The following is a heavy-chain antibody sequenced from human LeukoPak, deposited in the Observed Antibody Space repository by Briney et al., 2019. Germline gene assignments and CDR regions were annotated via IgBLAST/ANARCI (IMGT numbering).Heavy chain of an antibody. Sequence: SVKVSCTASGGTFSSYAISWVRQAPGQGLEWMGGIIPIFGTANYAQKFQGRVTITADESTSTAYMELSSLRSEDTAVYYCARGGMGWIAAAGNYFDYWGQGTLVTVSS. CDR1: GGTFSSYA. CDR2: IIPIFGTA. D-gene: IGHD6-13*01. V-gene: IGHV1-69*01. CDR3: ARGGMGWIAAAGNYFDY. J-gene: IGHJ4*02.